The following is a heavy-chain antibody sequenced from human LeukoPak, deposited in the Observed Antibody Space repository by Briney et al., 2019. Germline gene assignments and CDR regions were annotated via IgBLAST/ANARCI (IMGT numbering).Heavy chain of an antibody. CDR2: INSDGSTT. CDR3: ARTGVGGGYRFDY. J-gene: IGHJ4*02. D-gene: IGHD1-26*01. Sequence: HSGGSLRLSCAASGFTFSSYWMHWVRQAPGKGLVWVSRINSDGSTTSYADSVRGRFTISRDNFKNTLDVQMSSLGVEDTAIYYCARTGVGGGYRFDYWGQGTLVTVSS. CDR1: GFTFSSYW. V-gene: IGHV3-74*01.